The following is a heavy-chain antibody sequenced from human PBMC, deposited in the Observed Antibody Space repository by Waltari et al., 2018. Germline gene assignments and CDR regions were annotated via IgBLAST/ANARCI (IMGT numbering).Heavy chain of an antibody. CDR1: GFTFSSYS. D-gene: IGHD3-10*01. Sequence: EVQLVESGGGLVKPGGSLRLSCAASGFTFSSYSMNWVRQAPGKGLEWVSCITSSSSYIYYTDSVKGRFTISRDNANNSLYLQMNSLRAEDTAVYYCARDPLHYYGSGSLYYFDYWGQGTLVTVSS. J-gene: IGHJ4*02. CDR3: ARDPLHYYGSGSLYYFDY. CDR2: ITSSSSYI. V-gene: IGHV3-21*01.